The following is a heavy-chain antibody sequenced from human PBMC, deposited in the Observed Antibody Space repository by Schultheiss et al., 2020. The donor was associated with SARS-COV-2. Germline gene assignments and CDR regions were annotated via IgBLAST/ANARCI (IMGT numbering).Heavy chain of an antibody. J-gene: IGHJ4*02. V-gene: IGHV4-61*02. D-gene: IGHD5-18*01. Sequence: SETLSLTCTVSGGSISSSSYYWGWIRQPAGKGLEWIGRIYTSGSTNYNPSLKSRVTMSVDTSKNQFSLKLSSVTAADTAVYYCARGDTDHFDSWGQGALVTVSS. CDR2: IYTSGST. CDR1: GGSISSSSYY. CDR3: ARGDTDHFDS.